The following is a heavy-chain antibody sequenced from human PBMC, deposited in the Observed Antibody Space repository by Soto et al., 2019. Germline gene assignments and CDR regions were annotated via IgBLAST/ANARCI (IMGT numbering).Heavy chain of an antibody. V-gene: IGHV4-59*01. D-gene: IGHD6-19*01. J-gene: IGHJ4*02. Sequence: SESLSLTCTVSGGSISSYYWSWIRQPPGKGLEWIGYIYYSGSTNYNPSLKSRVTISVDTSKNQFSLKLSSVTAADTAVYDCARVRSGWWYFDFWAQGNLVTFSS. CDR1: GGSISSYY. CDR3: ARVRSGWWYFDF. CDR2: IYYSGST.